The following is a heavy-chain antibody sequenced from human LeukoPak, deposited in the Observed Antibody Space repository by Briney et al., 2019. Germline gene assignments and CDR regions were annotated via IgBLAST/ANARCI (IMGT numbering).Heavy chain of an antibody. CDR3: ARAYGSAWYDY. J-gene: IGHJ4*02. V-gene: IGHV3-23*01. CDR1: GLTFSNYA. D-gene: IGHD6-19*01. Sequence: GGSLRLSCAASGLTFSNYAMSWVRQAPGKGLEWVSGITSGDSTYYADSVKGRFTISRDNSKNTLYLQMNSLRAEDTAVYHCARAYGSAWYDYWGQGTLVTVSS. CDR2: ITSGDST.